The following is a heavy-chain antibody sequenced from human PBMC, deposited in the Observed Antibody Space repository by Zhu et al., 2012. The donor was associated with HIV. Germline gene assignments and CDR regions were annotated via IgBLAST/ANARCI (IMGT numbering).Heavy chain of an antibody. J-gene: IGHJ4*02. Sequence: QVQLQESGPGLVKPSETLSLTCTVSGGSISGHYWSWIRQPPGKGLEWIGYIYYSGSTNYNPSLKSRVTISVDTSKNQFSLKLSSVTAADTAVYYCARYYCTATCYYFDYWGQGTLVTVSS. CDR3: ARYYCTATCYYFDY. V-gene: IGHV4-59*11. CDR2: IYYSGST. D-gene: IGHD2-8*02. CDR1: GGSISGHY.